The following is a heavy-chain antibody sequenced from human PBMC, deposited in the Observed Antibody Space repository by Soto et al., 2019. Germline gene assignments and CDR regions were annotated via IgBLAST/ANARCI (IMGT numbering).Heavy chain of an antibody. J-gene: IGHJ4*02. CDR3: ARGNRARRKQLDF. CDR2: INGGNGDT. V-gene: IGHV1-3*01. CDR1: GYSLTNFA. Sequence: QVQLVQSETEVKKPGDSVRVSCRASGYSLTNFAMHWVRRAPGHRLEWMGWINGGNGDTRFSHEFQGRVAITRDTSANTAYMELTSLSSEDTAVYYCARGNRARRKQLDFWGQGTLAIVSS. D-gene: IGHD5-18*01.